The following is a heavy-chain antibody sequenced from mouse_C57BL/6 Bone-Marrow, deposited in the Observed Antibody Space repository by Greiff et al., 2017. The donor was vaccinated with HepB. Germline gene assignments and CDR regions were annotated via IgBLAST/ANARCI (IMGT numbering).Heavy chain of an antibody. D-gene: IGHD2-1*01. Sequence: EVKLQESGGGLVKPGGSLKLSCAASGFTFSDYGMHWVRQAPEKGLEWVAYISSGSSTIYYADTLKGRFTISRDNAKNTLFLQMTSLRSEDTVMYYCATGGNFWFAYWGQGTLVTVT. CDR3: ATGGNFWFAY. CDR1: GFTFSDYG. CDR2: ISSGSSTI. V-gene: IGHV5-17*01. J-gene: IGHJ3*01.